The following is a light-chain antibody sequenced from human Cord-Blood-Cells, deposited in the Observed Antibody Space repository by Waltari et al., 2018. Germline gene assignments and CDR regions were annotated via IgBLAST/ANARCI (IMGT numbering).Light chain of an antibody. CDR2: DVS. J-gene: IGLJ2*01. V-gene: IGLV2-14*01. Sequence: QSALTQPASVSGSPGKSITISCPGTNSDVGVYNYVAWYQQHTGKAPKLMIYDVSNRPSGVSNRFSGSKSINTASLTISGLQAEDEADYYCSSYTSSSTLVFGGGTKLTVL. CDR1: NSDVGVYNY. CDR3: SSYTSSSTLV.